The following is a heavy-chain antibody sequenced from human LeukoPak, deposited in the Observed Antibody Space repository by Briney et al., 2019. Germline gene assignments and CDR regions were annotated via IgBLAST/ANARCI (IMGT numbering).Heavy chain of an antibody. V-gene: IGHV1-46*01. CDR1: GYTFTIYY. J-gene: IGHJ6*02. CDR3: ARERSPAGAGLAAGYYYYGMDV. D-gene: IGHD6-19*01. Sequence: ASVRVSCKASGYTFTIYYIRWVRQAPGQGREWMGIDNPTGGSTNYAQNLQSRDTMSRDTSTSTVYMEMSSLRSEDMAVYYCARERSPAGAGLAAGYYYYGMDVWGQGTTVTVSS. CDR2: DNPTGGST.